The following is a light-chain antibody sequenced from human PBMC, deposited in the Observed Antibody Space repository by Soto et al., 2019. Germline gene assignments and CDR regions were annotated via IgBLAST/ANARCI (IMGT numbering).Light chain of an antibody. Sequence: EIVMTQSPVTLSVSPGERAALSCRASQSISGHLAWYQQNPGQAPRLLIYGASARPTGVPTRFGGSGSGTDGTRTISRVQSDDAAVYYCQQYYSWPPITFGQGTKLEIK. CDR2: GAS. V-gene: IGKV3-15*01. J-gene: IGKJ2*01. CDR3: QQYYSWPPIT. CDR1: QSISGH.